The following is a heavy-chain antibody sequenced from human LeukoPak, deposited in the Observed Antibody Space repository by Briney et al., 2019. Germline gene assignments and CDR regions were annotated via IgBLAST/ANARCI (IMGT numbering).Heavy chain of an antibody. D-gene: IGHD6-19*01. CDR2: ISPYNGNT. Sequence: ASVKVSCKVSGYDFTSVGITWVRQAPGQGLEWMGWISPYNGNTRYVQKLQGRVTVTTDTSTSTAYMELRSLRFDDTAVYYCARAGSGSGWYPDYWGQGTLVTVSS. J-gene: IGHJ4*02. CDR3: ARAGSGSGWYPDY. CDR1: GYDFTSVG. V-gene: IGHV1-18*01.